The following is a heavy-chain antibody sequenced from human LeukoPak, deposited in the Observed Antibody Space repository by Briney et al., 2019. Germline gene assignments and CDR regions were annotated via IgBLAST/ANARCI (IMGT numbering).Heavy chain of an antibody. CDR1: GFTFSSYA. V-gene: IGHV3-23*01. CDR3: ARDPTFYDSSGYYYSPFDY. D-gene: IGHD3-22*01. CDR2: ISGRGGST. J-gene: IGHJ4*02. Sequence: PGGSLRLSCAASGFTFSSYAMSWVRQAPGKGLEWVSAISGRGGSTYYADSVKGRFTISRDNSKNTLYLQMNSLRAEDTAVYYCARDPTFYDSSGYYYSPFDYWGQGTLVTVSS.